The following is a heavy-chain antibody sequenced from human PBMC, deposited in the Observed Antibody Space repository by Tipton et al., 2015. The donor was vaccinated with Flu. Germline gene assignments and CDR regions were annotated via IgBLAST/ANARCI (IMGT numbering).Heavy chain of an antibody. CDR1: GGSISSGSYY. V-gene: IGHV4-61*02. Sequence: TLSLTCTVSGGSISSGSYYWSWIRQPAGKGLEWIGRIYTSGSTNYNPSLKSRVTISVDTSKNQFSLKLSSLTAADTAAYYCARDLDSSGWYDNWFDPWGQGTLVTVSS. J-gene: IGHJ5*02. CDR3: ARDLDSSGWYDNWFDP. D-gene: IGHD6-19*01. CDR2: IYTSGST.